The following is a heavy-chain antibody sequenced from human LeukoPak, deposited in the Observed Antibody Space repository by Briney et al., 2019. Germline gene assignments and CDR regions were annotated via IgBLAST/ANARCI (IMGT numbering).Heavy chain of an antibody. Sequence: SETLSLTCTVSGGSISSSSYYWGWIRQPPGKGLEWIGSIYYSGSTYQNPSLRSRVTISVDTSMNQFSLKLSSVTAADTAVYYCARGSGTFYYDSSGYLNWFDPWGQGTLVTVSS. D-gene: IGHD3-22*01. J-gene: IGHJ5*02. CDR3: ARGSGTFYYDSSGYLNWFDP. CDR2: IYYSGST. CDR1: GGSISSSSYY. V-gene: IGHV4-39*01.